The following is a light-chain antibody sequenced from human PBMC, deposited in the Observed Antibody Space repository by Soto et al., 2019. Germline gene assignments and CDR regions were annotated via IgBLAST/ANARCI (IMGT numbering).Light chain of an antibody. CDR1: SSDVGSYNL. CDR3: CSYAGRTTLYV. CDR2: EGS. Sequence: QSARTQPASVSGSPGQSITISCTGTSSDVGSYNLVSWYQQHPGKAPKVIICEGSKRPSGVSNLFSGSKSGNTASLTISGLQAEDEADSYCCSYAGRTTLYVFGPGTKVNVL. V-gene: IGLV2-23*01. J-gene: IGLJ1*01.